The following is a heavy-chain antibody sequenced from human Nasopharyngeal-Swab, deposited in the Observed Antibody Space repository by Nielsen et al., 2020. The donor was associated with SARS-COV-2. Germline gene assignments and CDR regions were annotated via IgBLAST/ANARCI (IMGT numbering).Heavy chain of an antibody. D-gene: IGHD4-17*01. V-gene: IGHV1-69*06. CDR3: ARVGDYTGYYYYYMDV. J-gene: IGHJ6*03. Sequence: WVRQATGQGLEWMGGIIPIFGTANYAQKFQGRVTITADKSTSTAYMELSSLRSEDTAVYYCARVGDYTGYYYYYMDVWGKGTTVT. CDR2: IIPIFGTA.